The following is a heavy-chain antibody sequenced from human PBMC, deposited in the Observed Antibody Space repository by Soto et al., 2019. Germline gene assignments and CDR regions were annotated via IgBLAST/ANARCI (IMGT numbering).Heavy chain of an antibody. J-gene: IGHJ4*02. D-gene: IGHD6-19*01. CDR1: GFTFSSYG. Sequence: PGGSLRLSCAASGFTFSSYGMHWVRQAPGKGLEWVAVISYDGSNKYYADSVKGRFTISRDNSKNTLYLQMNSLRAEDTAVYYCAKSSAAVAGLAYWGQGTLVTVSS. CDR3: AKSSAAVAGLAY. CDR2: ISYDGSNK. V-gene: IGHV3-30*18.